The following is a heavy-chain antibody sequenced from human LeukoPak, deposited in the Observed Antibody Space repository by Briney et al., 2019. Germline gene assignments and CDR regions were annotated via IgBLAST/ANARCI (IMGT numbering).Heavy chain of an antibody. CDR3: ARSLVQGGSGSYFPAYYFDY. CDR1: GGSISSYY. CDR2: IYYSGST. Sequence: PSETLSLTCTVSGGSISSYYWSWIRQPPGKGLEWIGYIYYSGSTNYNPSLKSRVTISVDTSKNQFSLKLSSVTAADTAVYYCARSLVQGGSGSYFPAYYFDYWGQGTLVTVSS. D-gene: IGHD3-10*01. V-gene: IGHV4-59*12. J-gene: IGHJ4*02.